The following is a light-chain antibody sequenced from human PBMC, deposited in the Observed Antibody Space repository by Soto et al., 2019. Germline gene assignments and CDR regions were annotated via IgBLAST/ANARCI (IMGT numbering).Light chain of an antibody. CDR2: GAS. J-gene: IGKJ2*01. Sequence: EIVLTQSPGTLSLSPGERATLTFRASQSVSSSFLAWYQQKPGQAPRLLIYGASSRATGIPDRFSGSGSGTDFTLTISRLEPEDCTLYYCQHFGSSPRYTFGQGTKLEIK. CDR3: QHFGSSPRYT. CDR1: QSVSSSF. V-gene: IGKV3-20*01.